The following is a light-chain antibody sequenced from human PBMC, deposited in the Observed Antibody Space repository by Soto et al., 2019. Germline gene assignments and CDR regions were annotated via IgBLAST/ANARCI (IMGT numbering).Light chain of an antibody. Sequence: EIVMTQSPATLSLSPGERATLSCRASQIVSSNLAWYQQKPGQAPRLLIYGASTRATGIPARFSGSGSGTEFTLTISSLQSEDFAVYYCQQYNNWPSLTFGGGTKVDIK. CDR3: QQYNNWPSLT. CDR2: GAS. V-gene: IGKV3-15*01. J-gene: IGKJ4*01. CDR1: QIVSSN.